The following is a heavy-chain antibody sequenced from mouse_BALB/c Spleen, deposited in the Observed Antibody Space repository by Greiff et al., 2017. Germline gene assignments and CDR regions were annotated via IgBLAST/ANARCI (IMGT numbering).Heavy chain of an antibody. Sequence: QVQLKQPGAELVRPGASVTLSCKASGYTFTSYWINWVKQRPGQGLEWIGDICPSDSYTNYNQKFKDKATLTVDKSSSTAYMQISSPTSEDSAVYYCTRGTTVVAPYYYAMDYWGQGTSVTVSA. CDR2: ICPSDSYT. CDR1: GYTFTSYW. D-gene: IGHD1-1*01. J-gene: IGHJ4*01. V-gene: IGHV1-69*02. CDR3: TRGTTVVAPYYYAMDY.